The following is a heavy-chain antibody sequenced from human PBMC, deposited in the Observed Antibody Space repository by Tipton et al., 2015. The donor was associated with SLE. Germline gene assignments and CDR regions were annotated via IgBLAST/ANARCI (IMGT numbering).Heavy chain of an antibody. Sequence: TLSLTCTVSGDSISSGPYYWCWIRQPPGKGMEWIGTVFYSGSTYYYPSLKSRITISVDTSKNQFSLEVRSVTAADTAVYYCVRLRSKVLIDYWGQGTLVTVSS. CDR3: VRLRSKVLIDY. J-gene: IGHJ4*02. CDR1: GDSISSGPYY. D-gene: IGHD2-8*01. CDR2: VFYSGST. V-gene: IGHV4-39*07.